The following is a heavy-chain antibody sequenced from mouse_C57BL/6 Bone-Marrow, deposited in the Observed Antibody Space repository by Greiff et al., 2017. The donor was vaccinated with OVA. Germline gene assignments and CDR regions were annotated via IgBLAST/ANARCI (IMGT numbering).Heavy chain of an antibody. D-gene: IGHD1-1*01. Sequence: QVQLQQSDAELVKPGASVKISCKVSGYTFTDHTIHWMKQRPEQGLEWIGYIYPRDGSTKYNEKFKGKATLTADKSSSTAYMQLNSLTSEDSAVXFCARCIRLYYYGSRGGYFDVWGTGTTVTVSS. J-gene: IGHJ1*03. CDR3: ARCIRLYYYGSRGGYFDV. CDR1: GYTFTDHT. CDR2: IYPRDGST. V-gene: IGHV1-78*01.